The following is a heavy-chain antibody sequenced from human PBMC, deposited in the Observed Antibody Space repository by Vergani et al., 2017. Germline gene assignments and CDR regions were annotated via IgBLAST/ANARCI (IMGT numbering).Heavy chain of an antibody. Sequence: QVQLQESSPGLVKSSETLSLTCSVSFNSIRNLYCNWIRQPPGKGLEWIGSIHYSENTNYNPSLKTRVTISVDTSKNQFSLTLTSVTAADTAVYYCASDTHSGQRADRWVQGILVTVTS. D-gene: IGHD6-19*01. CDR2: IHYSENT. V-gene: IGHV4-59*11. CDR1: FNSIRNLY. J-gene: IGHJ5*02. CDR3: ASDTHSGQRADR.